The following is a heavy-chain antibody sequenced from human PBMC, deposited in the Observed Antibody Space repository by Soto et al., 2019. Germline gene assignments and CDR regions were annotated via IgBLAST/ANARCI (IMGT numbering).Heavy chain of an antibody. D-gene: IGHD6-13*01. CDR1: EGTFNSYA. CDR3: ASGASRWYPYFFDS. Sequence: QAQVVQSGAEVRKPGSSVKLSCKASEGTFNSYAIAWVRQAPGQGLEWMGGIIPYYNTLNYAQKFQDRVTITADDSTNPVYMELSSLRSDDTAVYFCASGASRWYPYFFDSRAQGTLVTVSS. J-gene: IGHJ4*02. CDR2: IIPYYNTL. V-gene: IGHV1-69*01.